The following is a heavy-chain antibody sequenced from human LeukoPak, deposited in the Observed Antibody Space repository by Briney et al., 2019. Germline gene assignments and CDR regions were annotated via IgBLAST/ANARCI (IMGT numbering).Heavy chain of an antibody. D-gene: IGHD2-2*01. CDR2: ISRSSSYI. V-gene: IGHV3-21*01. CDR3: ARVWDHCSSTSCYAGVDY. CDR1: GFTFSSYS. Sequence: GGSLRLSCVASGFTFSSYSMNWVRQAPGKGLEWVSSISRSSSYINYADSLKGRFTISRDNAKNSVYLQMNSLRAEDTAVYYCARVWDHCSSTSCYAGVDYWGQGTLVTVSS. J-gene: IGHJ4*02.